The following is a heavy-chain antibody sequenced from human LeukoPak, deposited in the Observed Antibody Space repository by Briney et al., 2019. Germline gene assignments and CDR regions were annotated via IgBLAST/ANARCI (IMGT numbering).Heavy chain of an antibody. CDR3: ARGGDITIFGVVTKLDY. D-gene: IGHD3-3*01. Sequence: SETLSFTCTVSGGSISSYYWSWIRQPPGKGLEWIGYIYYSGSTNYNPSLKSRVTISVDTSKNQFSLKLSSVTAADTAVYYCARGGDITIFGVVTKLDYWGQGTLVTVSS. V-gene: IGHV4-59*01. CDR2: IYYSGST. J-gene: IGHJ4*02. CDR1: GGSISSYY.